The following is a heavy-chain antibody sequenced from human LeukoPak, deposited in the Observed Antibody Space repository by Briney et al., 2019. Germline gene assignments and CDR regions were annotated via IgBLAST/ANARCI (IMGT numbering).Heavy chain of an antibody. CDR2: ISSRSSTI. J-gene: IGHJ4*02. CDR1: GFTFSSYG. V-gene: IGHV3-48*02. D-gene: IGHD2-15*01. Sequence: GGSLRLSCAASGFTFSSYGMNWVRQAPGKGLEWISYISSRSSTIYYADSVKGRFTISRDNAKNSLYLQMNSLRDEDTAVYYCARGCSGGSCFGDFDYWGQGTLGTVSS. CDR3: ARGCSGGSCFGDFDY.